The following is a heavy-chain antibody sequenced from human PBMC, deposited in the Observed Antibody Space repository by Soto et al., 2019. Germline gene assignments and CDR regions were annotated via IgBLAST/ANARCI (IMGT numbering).Heavy chain of an antibody. CDR3: AKDYDYGDSLPFDY. CDR2: IIGNGDTA. D-gene: IGHD4-17*01. J-gene: IGHJ4*02. CDR1: GFSFTNYG. Sequence: EVQLLEAGGGLVQPGGSLRLSCAASGFSFTNYGMSWVRQAPGKGLEWLSAIIGNGDTAYYADSVRGRFTISRDKSKNTLYLQLDDLGAEDTAIYYCAKDYDYGDSLPFDYWGQGTLVTVSS. V-gene: IGHV3-23*01.